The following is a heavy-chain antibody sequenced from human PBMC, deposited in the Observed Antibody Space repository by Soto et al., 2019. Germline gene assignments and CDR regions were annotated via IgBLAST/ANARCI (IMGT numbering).Heavy chain of an antibody. J-gene: IGHJ2*01. CDR1: GGSVSGGTHY. CDR3: ARGYRTSWYWFDL. CDR2: IYNSGST. Sequence: QAQLQESGPGPVKPSETLSLTCTVSGGSVSGGTHYWSWIRQPPGKGLEWIGYIYNSGSTNYNPSLRCRFTISVDTSKNQFSLKLSSVTAADTAVYYCARGYRTSWYWFDLWGRGTLVTVSS. D-gene: IGHD6-13*01. V-gene: IGHV4-61*01.